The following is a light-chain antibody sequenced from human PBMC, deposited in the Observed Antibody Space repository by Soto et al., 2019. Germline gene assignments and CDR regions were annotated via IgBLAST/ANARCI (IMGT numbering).Light chain of an antibody. Sequence: EIVMTQSPATLSLSPGERATLSCRASQSVGTYLAWYQQKPGQAPRLLIYDSSKRSTDMPARFSGSGSGTDFTLTISSLEPEDFAVYYCQQRSIWPPAFGGGTKVEIK. V-gene: IGKV3-11*01. J-gene: IGKJ4*01. CDR1: QSVGTY. CDR2: DSS. CDR3: QQRSIWPPA.